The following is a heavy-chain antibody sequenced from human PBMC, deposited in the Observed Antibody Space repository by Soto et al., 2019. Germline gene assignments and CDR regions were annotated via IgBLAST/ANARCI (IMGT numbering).Heavy chain of an antibody. V-gene: IGHV3-48*01. Sequence: PGGSLRLSCAASGFIFSSHSMNWVRQAPGKGLEWVSYISSSSYNIYQADSVKGRFTISRDNAESALYLEMNSLRAEDTAVYYCARDSKTAIQLFDYWGQGTLVTVSS. D-gene: IGHD5-18*01. CDR3: ARDSKTAIQLFDY. CDR1: GFIFSSHS. J-gene: IGHJ4*02. CDR2: ISSSSYNI.